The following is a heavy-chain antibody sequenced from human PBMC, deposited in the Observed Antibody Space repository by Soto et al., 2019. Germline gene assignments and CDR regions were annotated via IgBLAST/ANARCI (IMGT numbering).Heavy chain of an antibody. CDR1: GDSISSGGYY. D-gene: IGHD2-21*02. V-gene: IGHV4-31*03. Sequence: SETLSLTCTVSGDSISSGGYYWSWIRQHPGKGLEWIGYIYYSGSTYYNPSLKSRVTISVDTSKNQFSLKLSSVTAADTAVYYCARVGYCGGDCYSGFDYWGQGTLVTVSS. CDR2: IYYSGST. J-gene: IGHJ4*02. CDR3: ARVGYCGGDCYSGFDY.